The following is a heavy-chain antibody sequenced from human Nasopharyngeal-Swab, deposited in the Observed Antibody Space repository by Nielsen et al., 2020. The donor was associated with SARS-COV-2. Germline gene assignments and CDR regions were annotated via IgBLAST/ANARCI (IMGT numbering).Heavy chain of an antibody. D-gene: IGHD3-3*01. J-gene: IGHJ6*02. Sequence: SVQVSCKASGGTFSSYAISWVRQAPGQGLEWMGGIIPIFGTANYAQKFQGRVTITADESTSTAYMELSSLRSGDTAVYYCARDLWRRAARDYYYYGMDVWGQGTTVTVSS. CDR3: ARDLWRRAARDYYYYGMDV. CDR2: IIPIFGTA. CDR1: GGTFSSYA. V-gene: IGHV1-69*13.